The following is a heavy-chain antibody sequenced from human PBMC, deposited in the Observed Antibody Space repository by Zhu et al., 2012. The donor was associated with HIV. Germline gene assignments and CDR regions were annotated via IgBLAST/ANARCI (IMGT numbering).Heavy chain of an antibody. Sequence: QVQLQESGPGLVKPSETLSLTCAVSGYSISRGYYWGWIRQSPGKGLEWIGSIFHGGTTYYKSSLKSRVTISLDMSKNQFSLKLTSVTAADTAVYYCARRDDILTGYYSPRDGSDIWGQGTMVTVSS. V-gene: IGHV4-38-2*01. CDR1: GYSISRGYY. J-gene: IGHJ3*02. D-gene: IGHD3-9*01. CDR3: ARRDDILTGYYSPRDGSDI. CDR2: IFHGGTT.